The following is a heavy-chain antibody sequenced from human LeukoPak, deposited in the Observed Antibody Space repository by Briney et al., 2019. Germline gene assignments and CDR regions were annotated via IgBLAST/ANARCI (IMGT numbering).Heavy chain of an antibody. Sequence: GGSLRLSCAASGFTFSDSGMHWVRQSPGKGLEWVTFIRYDGTNKDYADSVKGRFSISRDNSKNTVYLQMDSLSAEDTAVYYCAKEGNWYSLDSWGQGTLVTVSS. CDR2: IRYDGTNK. CDR1: GFTFSDSG. J-gene: IGHJ4*02. V-gene: IGHV3-30*02. CDR3: AKEGNWYSLDS. D-gene: IGHD6-13*01.